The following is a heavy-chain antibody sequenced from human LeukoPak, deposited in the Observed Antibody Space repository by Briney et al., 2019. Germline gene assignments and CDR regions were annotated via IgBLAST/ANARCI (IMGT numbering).Heavy chain of an antibody. CDR3: ADVDKDY. CDR2: INHSGST. D-gene: IGHD5-12*01. V-gene: IGHV4-34*01. CDR1: GGSFSGYY. Sequence: PSETLSLTCAVYGGSFSGYYWSWIRQPPGKGLEWIGEINHSGSTNYNPSLKSRVTISVDTSKNQFSLKLSSVTAADTAVYHCADVDKDYWGQGTLVTVSS. J-gene: IGHJ4*02.